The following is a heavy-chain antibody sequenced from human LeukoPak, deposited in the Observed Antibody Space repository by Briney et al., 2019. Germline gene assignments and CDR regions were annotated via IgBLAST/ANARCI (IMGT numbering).Heavy chain of an antibody. D-gene: IGHD5-24*01. J-gene: IGHJ4*02. Sequence: GESLKISCKGSAYTFTAYWIAWVRQMPGKGLERMGIIYPGDSDTRYSPSFQGQVTISADKSISTAYLQWSSLKASDSAMYYCARQDGAAKYYFDYWGQGTVVTVSS. V-gene: IGHV5-51*01. CDR2: IYPGDSDT. CDR3: ARQDGAAKYYFDY. CDR1: AYTFTAYW.